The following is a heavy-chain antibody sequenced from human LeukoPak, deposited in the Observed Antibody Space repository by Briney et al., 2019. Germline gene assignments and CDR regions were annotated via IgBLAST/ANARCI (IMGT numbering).Heavy chain of an antibody. Sequence: GGSLRLSCAASGFTFSSYEMNWVRQAPGKGLEWVSYISSSGSTIYYADSVKGRFTISRDNSKNTLYLQMNSLRAEDTAVYYCAKRSGLVGRSWFDPWGQGTLVTVSS. CDR1: GFTFSSYE. D-gene: IGHD3/OR15-3a*01. CDR3: AKRSGLVGRSWFDP. V-gene: IGHV3-48*03. CDR2: ISSSGSTI. J-gene: IGHJ5*02.